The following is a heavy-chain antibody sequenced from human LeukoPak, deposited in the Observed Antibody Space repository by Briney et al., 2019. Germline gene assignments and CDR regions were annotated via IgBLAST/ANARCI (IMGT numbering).Heavy chain of an antibody. J-gene: IGHJ4*02. CDR2: IYYSGST. V-gene: IGHV4-30-4*02. CDR1: GGSISSGDYY. D-gene: IGHD4-17*01. CDR3: ARDLYGDSRYYFDY. Sequence: SETLSLTCTVSGGSISSGDYYWSWIRQPPGKGLEWIGYIYYSGSTYYNPSLKSRVTISVDTSKNQFSLKLSSVTAADTAVYYCARDLYGDSRYYFDYWGQGTLVTVSS.